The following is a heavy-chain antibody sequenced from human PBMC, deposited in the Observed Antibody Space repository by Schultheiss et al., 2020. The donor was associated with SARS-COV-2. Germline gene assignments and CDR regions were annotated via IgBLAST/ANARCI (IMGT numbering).Heavy chain of an antibody. V-gene: IGHV2-70*01. CDR1: GFSLSTSGMC. D-gene: IGHD1-26*01. CDR3: ARIPGWGIVGAVDAFDI. J-gene: IGHJ3*02. CDR2: IDWDDDK. Sequence: SGLTLVKPTQTLTLTCTFSGFSLSTSGMCVSWIRQPPGKALEWLALIDWDDDKYYSTSLKTRLTISKDTSKNQVVLTMTNMDPVDTATYYCARIPGWGIVGAVDAFDIWGQGTMITVSS.